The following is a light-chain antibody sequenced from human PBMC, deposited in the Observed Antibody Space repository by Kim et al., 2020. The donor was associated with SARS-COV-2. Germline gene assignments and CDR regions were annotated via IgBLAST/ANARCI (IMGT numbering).Light chain of an antibody. V-gene: IGKV3-15*01. CDR1: QSVSST. J-gene: IGKJ2*01. CDR3: QQYNNWPPMYT. CDR2: GAS. Sequence: CPGARATLPGRASQSVSSTLAWYQQNPGQAPRLLIYGASTRATGIPARFSGSGSGTEFTLTISSLQSEDFAVYYCQQYNNWPPMYTFGQGTKLEIK.